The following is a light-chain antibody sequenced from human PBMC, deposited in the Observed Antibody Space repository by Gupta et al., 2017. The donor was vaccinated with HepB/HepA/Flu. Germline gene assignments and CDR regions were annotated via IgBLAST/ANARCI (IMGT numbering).Light chain of an antibody. Sequence: DIVLPQSPATLSLSPEERATLSCRASQSVDNYLAWYQQQTGEAPRLLINYVSTRATGLPSRIIGGRSGTAYSLLISTLEPADFAIYFCRQRSERSRRTFGQGTQLEIK. CDR1: QSVDNY. J-gene: IGKJ5*01. CDR2: YVS. CDR3: RQRSERSRRT. V-gene: IGKV3-11*01.